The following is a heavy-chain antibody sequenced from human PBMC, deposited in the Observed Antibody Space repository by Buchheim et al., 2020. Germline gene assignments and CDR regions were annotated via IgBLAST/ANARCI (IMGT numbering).Heavy chain of an antibody. CDR1: GFTFNDYY. Sequence: VQLVESGGGLVKPGGSLVLSCAASGFTFNDYYMSWVRQAPGKGLEWVSSISGTSSYTYYADSVKGRFTISRDNAKNSLYLQMNSLTAEDTAVYYCARRRNSIFYYDMDVWGQGTT. CDR2: ISGTSSYT. J-gene: IGHJ6*02. V-gene: IGHV3-11*06. CDR3: ARRRNSIFYYDMDV. D-gene: IGHD3-9*01.